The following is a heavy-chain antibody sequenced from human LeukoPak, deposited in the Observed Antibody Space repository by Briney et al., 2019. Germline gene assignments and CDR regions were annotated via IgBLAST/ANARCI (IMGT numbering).Heavy chain of an antibody. CDR3: ARGRYDYVWGSYRYTENWFDP. CDR2: MNPNSGNT. CDR1: GYTFTSYD. J-gene: IGHJ5*02. D-gene: IGHD3-16*02. V-gene: IGHV1-8*01. Sequence: ASVKVSCKASGYTFTSYDINWVRQATGQGLEWMGWMNPNSGNTGYAQKFQGRVTMTRNTSISTAYMELSSLRSEDTAVYYCARGRYDYVWGSYRYTENWFDPWGQGTLVTVSS.